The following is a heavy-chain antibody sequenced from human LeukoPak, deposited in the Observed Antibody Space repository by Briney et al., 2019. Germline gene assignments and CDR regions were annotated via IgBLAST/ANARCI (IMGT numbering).Heavy chain of an antibody. J-gene: IGHJ3*02. V-gene: IGHV1-18*01. Sequence: ASVKVSCKASGYTFTSYGISWVRQAPGQGLEWMGWISAYNGNTNYAQKLQGRVTMTTDTSTSTAYMELRSLRSDDTAVYYCARDRTVAAAGRVAFDIWGQGTMVTVSS. CDR1: GYTFTSYG. CDR2: ISAYNGNT. D-gene: IGHD6-13*01. CDR3: ARDRTVAAAGRVAFDI.